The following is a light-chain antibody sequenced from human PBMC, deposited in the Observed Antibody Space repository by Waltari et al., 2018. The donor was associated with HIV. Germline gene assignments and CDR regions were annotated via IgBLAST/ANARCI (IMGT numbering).Light chain of an antibody. CDR3: QKYDTYPYT. J-gene: IGKJ2*01. Sequence: DIQMTKSPSILSASVGDRVTITCRASQSVNTWLAWYQQKPGKVPKFLIYKASSLESGVPSRFSGNGSGTEFSLTISSLQPDDFATYYCQKYDTYPYTFGQGTKLEI. CDR1: QSVNTW. V-gene: IGKV1-5*03. CDR2: KAS.